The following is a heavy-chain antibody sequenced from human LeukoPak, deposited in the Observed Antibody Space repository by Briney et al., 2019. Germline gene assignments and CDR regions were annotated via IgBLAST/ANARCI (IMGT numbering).Heavy chain of an antibody. CDR1: GYTFTSYD. J-gene: IGHJ4*02. CDR2: MNPNSGNT. CDR3: AKDTGRRFGELLDNYFDY. D-gene: IGHD3-10*01. V-gene: IGHV1-8*01. Sequence: ASVKVSCKASGYTFTSYDINWVRQATGQGLEWMGWMNPNSGNTGYAQKFQGRVTMTRNTSISTAYMELSSLRSEDTAVYYCAKDTGRRFGELLDNYFDYWGQGTLVTVSS.